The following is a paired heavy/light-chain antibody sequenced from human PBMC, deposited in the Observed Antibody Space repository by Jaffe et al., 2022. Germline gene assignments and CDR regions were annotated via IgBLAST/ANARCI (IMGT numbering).Heavy chain of an antibody. D-gene: IGHD1-1*01. V-gene: IGHV3-23*01. Sequence: EVQLLESGGGLVQPGGSLRLSCEASGFTFSNYAMTWVRQAPGKGLEWVASITNGGGSTSHADSLKGRFTISRDNSKNTTFLQMNSLRAEDTAVYYCAKGRRWTSGGDAFDIWGQGTLVTVSS. CDR2: ITNGGGST. CDR1: GFTFSNYA. J-gene: IGHJ3*02. CDR3: AKGRRWTSGGDAFDI.
Light chain of an antibody. CDR1: QSVRSF. CDR3: QQRTYWPLT. V-gene: IGKV3-11*01. CDR2: DAS. Sequence: EIVLTQSPATLSLSPGERATLSCRASQSVRSFLAWYQQKPGQAPRLLIYDASNRATGIPARFSGSGSGTDFTLTISSLEPEDFAVYYCQQRTYWPLTFGGGTKVEIK. J-gene: IGKJ4*01.